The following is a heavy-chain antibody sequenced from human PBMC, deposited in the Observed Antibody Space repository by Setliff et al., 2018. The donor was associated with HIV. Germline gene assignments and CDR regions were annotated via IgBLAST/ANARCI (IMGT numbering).Heavy chain of an antibody. CDR2: IYPGDSDA. CDR3: VRSGGFGELYGF. J-gene: IGHJ4*02. CDR1: GYVFTSHW. Sequence: GESLKISCQGSGYVFTSHWIGWVHQQAGKGLEWMGIIYPGDSDARYGPSFQGQVTISADKSISTAYLQWSSLKASDTAIYYCVRSGGFGELYGFWGQGTLVTVSS. V-gene: IGHV5-51*07. D-gene: IGHD3-10*01.